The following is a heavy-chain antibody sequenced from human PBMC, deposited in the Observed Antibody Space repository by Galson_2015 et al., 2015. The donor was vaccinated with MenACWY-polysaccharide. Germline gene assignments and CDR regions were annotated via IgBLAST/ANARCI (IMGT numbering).Heavy chain of an antibody. CDR2: IRSSGTNT. CDR3: AKDSTDFWSVAGRSDH. CDR1: GFSFSANG. V-gene: IGHV3-23*01. Sequence: SLRLSCAASGFSFSANGMSWVRQAPGKGQEWVSAIRSSGTNTYYADSVKGRFTISRDNSKNTLYLQMNSLRAEDTAVYYCAKDSTDFWSVAGRSDHWGQGTLVTVSS. D-gene: IGHD3-3*01. J-gene: IGHJ5*02.